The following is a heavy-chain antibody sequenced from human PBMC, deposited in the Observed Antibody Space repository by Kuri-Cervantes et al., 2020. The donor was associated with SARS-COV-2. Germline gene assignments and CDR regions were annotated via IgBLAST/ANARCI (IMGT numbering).Heavy chain of an antibody. V-gene: IGHV3-21*01. CDR1: GFTFSSYA. CDR3: AKETNYYDSSGYYSPDY. D-gene: IGHD3-22*01. Sequence: GESLKISCAASGFTFSSYAMSWVRQAPGKGLEWVSSISSSSSYIYYADSVKGRFTISRDNSKNTLYLQMNSLRAEDTAVYYCAKETNYYDSSGYYSPDYWGQGTLVTVSS. J-gene: IGHJ4*02. CDR2: ISSSSSYI.